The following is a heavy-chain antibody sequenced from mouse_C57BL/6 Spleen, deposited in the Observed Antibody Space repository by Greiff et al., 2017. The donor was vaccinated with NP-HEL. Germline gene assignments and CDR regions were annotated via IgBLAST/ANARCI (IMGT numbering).Heavy chain of an antibody. CDR1: GFTFSSYA. CDR3: ARDPYYGSSHWYFDV. J-gene: IGHJ1*03. D-gene: IGHD1-1*01. CDR2: ISDGGSYT. V-gene: IGHV5-4*01. Sequence: EVMLVESGGGLVKPGGSLKLSCAASGFTFSSYAMSWVRQTPEKRLEWVATISDGGSYTYYPDNVKGRFTISRDNAKNNLYLQMSHQKSEDTAMYYCARDPYYGSSHWYFDVWGTGTTVTVSS.